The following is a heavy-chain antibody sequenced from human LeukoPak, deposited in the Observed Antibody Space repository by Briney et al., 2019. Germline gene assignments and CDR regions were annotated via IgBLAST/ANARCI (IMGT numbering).Heavy chain of an antibody. CDR2: ISWNSGSI. D-gene: IGHD6-19*01. CDR1: GFTFDDYA. Sequence: GGSLRLSCAASGFTFDDYAMHWVRQAPGKGLEWVSGISWNSGSIGYADSVKGRFTISRDNAKNSLYLQMNSLRAEGTALYYCAKDTSGLGNAFDIWGQGTMVTVSS. CDR3: AKDTSGLGNAFDI. V-gene: IGHV3-9*01. J-gene: IGHJ3*02.